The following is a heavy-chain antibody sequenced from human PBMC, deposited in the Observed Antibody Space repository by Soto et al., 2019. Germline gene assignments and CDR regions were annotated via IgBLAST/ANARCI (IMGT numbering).Heavy chain of an antibody. Sequence: GGSLRLSCAASGFTVSSNYMSWVRQAPGKGLEWVSVIYSGGSTYYADSVKGRFTISRHNSKNTLYLQMNSLRAEDTAVYYCARVRFLEWLSSLDAFDIWGQGTMVTVSS. V-gene: IGHV3-53*04. CDR1: GFTVSSNY. CDR2: IYSGGST. J-gene: IGHJ3*02. D-gene: IGHD3-3*01. CDR3: ARVRFLEWLSSLDAFDI.